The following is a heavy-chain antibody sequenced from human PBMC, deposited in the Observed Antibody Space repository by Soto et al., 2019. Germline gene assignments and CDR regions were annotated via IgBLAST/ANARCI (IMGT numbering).Heavy chain of an antibody. D-gene: IGHD3-22*01. CDR2: ISAYNGNT. Sequence: QVQLVQSGAEVKKPGASVKVSCKASGYTFTSYGISWVRQAPGQGLEWMGWISAYNGNTNYAQKLQGRVTMTTDTSTSTAYRELRSLRSDDTAVYYCARVPHYYDSSGYYSSQRENFDYWGQGTLVTVSS. J-gene: IGHJ4*02. CDR3: ARVPHYYDSSGYYSSQRENFDY. CDR1: GYTFTSYG. V-gene: IGHV1-18*01.